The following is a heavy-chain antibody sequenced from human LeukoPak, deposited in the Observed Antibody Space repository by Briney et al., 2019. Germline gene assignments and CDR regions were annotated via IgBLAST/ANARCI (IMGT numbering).Heavy chain of an antibody. CDR2: IYHSGST. V-gene: IGHV4-61*08. D-gene: IGHD6-19*01. CDR1: GGSISSGGYY. J-gene: IGHJ3*02. CDR3: ARNPGIAVAGGAFDI. Sequence: SETLSLTCTVSGGSISSGGYYWSWIRQPPGKGLEWIGYIYHSGSTNYNPSLKSRVTISVDTSKNQFSLKLSSVTAADTAVYYCARNPGIAVAGGAFDIWGQGTMVTVSS.